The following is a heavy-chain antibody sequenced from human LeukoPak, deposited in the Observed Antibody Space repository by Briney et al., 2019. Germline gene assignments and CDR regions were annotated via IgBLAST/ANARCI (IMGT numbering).Heavy chain of an antibody. Sequence: SQTLSLTFAISGDSVSSNNAAWVWIRQSPSRGLEWLGRTYYRSKWYHYYAVSVKSRISFNPYTSKNQFFLQLNSVTPEDTAVYYCARDVNGAFTRSWFDPWGQGTRVTVS. J-gene: IGHJ5*02. D-gene: IGHD4-17*01. CDR1: GDSVSSNNAA. V-gene: IGHV6-1*01. CDR2: TYYRSKWYH. CDR3: ARDVNGAFTRSWFDP.